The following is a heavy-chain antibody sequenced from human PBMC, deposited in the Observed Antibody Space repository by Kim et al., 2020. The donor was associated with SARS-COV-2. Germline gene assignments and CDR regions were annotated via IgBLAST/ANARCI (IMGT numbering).Heavy chain of an antibody. V-gene: IGHV4-39*01. CDR2: T. Sequence: TYYIPSLKSRVAISVDTSKNQFSLKLSAVTAADTAVYYCVVVTAAYFDYWGQGTLVTVSS. J-gene: IGHJ4*02. CDR3: VVVTAAYFDY. D-gene: IGHD2-21*02.